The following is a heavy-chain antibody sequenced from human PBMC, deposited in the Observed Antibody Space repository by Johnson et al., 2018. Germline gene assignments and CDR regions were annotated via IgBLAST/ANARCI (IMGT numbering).Heavy chain of an antibody. J-gene: IGHJ3*02. D-gene: IGHD3-22*01. CDR2: ISYDGSNK. Sequence: QVQLVQSGGGVVQPGRSLRLSCAASGFTFSSYAMHWVRQAPGKGLEWVAVISYDGSNKYYADSVKGRFTISRDNSKNTLYLQMNSLRAEDTAVYYCAGGDSSGYYDAVDIWGQRTMVTVSS. V-gene: IGHV3-30-3*01. CDR3: AGGDSSGYYDAVDI. CDR1: GFTFSSYA.